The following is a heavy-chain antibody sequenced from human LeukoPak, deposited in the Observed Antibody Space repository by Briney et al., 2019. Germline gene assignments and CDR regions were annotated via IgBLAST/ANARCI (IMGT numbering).Heavy chain of an antibody. D-gene: IGHD2-2*01. Sequence: GGSLRLSCAASGFTVSSNYMSWVRQAPGKGLEWVSVIYSGSSTYYADSVKGRFTISRDNSKNSLYLQMNSLRAEDTAVYYCAKDQEDIVVVPAAIGGNGFDPWGQGTMVTVSS. V-gene: IGHV3-66*01. J-gene: IGHJ5*02. CDR2: IYSGSST. CDR1: GFTVSSNY. CDR3: AKDQEDIVVVPAAIGGNGFDP.